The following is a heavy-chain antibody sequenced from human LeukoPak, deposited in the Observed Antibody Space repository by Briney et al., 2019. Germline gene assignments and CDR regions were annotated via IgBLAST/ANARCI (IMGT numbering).Heavy chain of an antibody. CDR2: IYPGDSDT. J-gene: IGHJ6*02. CDR1: GYSSTSYW. Sequence: GESLKISCKGSGYSSTSYWIGWVRQMPGKGLEWMGIIYPGDSDTRYSPSFQGQVTISADKSISTAYLQWSSLKASDTAMYYCARGYCGGDCYSLAYYYYYGMDVWGQGTTVTVSS. D-gene: IGHD2-21*02. V-gene: IGHV5-51*01. CDR3: ARGYCGGDCYSLAYYYYYGMDV.